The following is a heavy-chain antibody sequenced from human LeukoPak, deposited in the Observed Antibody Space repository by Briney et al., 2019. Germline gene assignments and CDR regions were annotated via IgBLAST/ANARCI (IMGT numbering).Heavy chain of an antibody. D-gene: IGHD3-10*01. CDR2: VSSSGNTI. J-gene: IGHJ4*02. CDR1: GFTFSTYS. CDR3: ARVGSGSSSDY. V-gene: IGHV3-48*02. Sequence: PGGSLRLSCAASGFTFSTYSMNWVRQAPGKGLEWVSYVSSSGNTIYDADFVKGRFTISRDNARNSLYLQMNSLRDDDTAVYYCARVGSGSSSDYWGQGTLVTVSS.